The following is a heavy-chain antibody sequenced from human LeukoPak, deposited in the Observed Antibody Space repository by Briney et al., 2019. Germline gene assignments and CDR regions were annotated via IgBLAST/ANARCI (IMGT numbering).Heavy chain of an antibody. CDR1: GYTFTGYY. J-gene: IGHJ3*02. V-gene: IGHV1-2*02. CDR3: ARVIAAAGTWSALDI. CDR2: INPNSGGT. D-gene: IGHD6-13*01. Sequence: ASVKVSCKASGYTFTGYYMHWVRQAPGQGLEWMGWINPNSGGTNYARKFQGRVTMTRDTSISTAYMELSRLRSDDTAVYYCARVIAAAGTWSALDIWGQGTMVTVSS.